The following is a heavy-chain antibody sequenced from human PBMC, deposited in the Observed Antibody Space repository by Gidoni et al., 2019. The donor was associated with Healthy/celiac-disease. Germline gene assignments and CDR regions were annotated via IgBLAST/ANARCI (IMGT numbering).Heavy chain of an antibody. Sequence: QLQLQESGPGLVKPSETLSLTCTVSGGSISSSSYYWGWIRQPPGKGLEWIGSSYYSGSTYYNPSLKSRVTISVDTSKNQFSLKLSSVTAADTAVYYCAGADFNSSGWRGYFQHWGQGTLVTVSS. D-gene: IGHD6-19*01. J-gene: IGHJ1*01. CDR3: AGADFNSSGWRGYFQH. CDR2: SYYSGST. V-gene: IGHV4-39*01. CDR1: GGSISSSSYY.